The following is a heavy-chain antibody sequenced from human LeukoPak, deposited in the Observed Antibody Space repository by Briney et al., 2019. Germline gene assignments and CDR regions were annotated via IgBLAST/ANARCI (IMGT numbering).Heavy chain of an antibody. V-gene: IGHV3-30*18. J-gene: IGHJ4*02. CDR3: AKESSWGTYGGTGYFDY. CDR2: ISYDGNNE. D-gene: IGHD4-23*01. CDR1: GFTFSSYT. Sequence: GRSLRLSCAASGFTFSSYTMHWVRQAPGKGLEWVAIISYDGNNEYYADSVKGRFTISRDNSKNTLYLQMNSLRVEDTAVYYCAKESSWGTYGGTGYFDYWGQGTLVTVSS.